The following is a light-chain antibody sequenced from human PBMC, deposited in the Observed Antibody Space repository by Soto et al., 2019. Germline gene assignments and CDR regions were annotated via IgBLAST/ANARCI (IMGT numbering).Light chain of an antibody. Sequence: EIVLAQSPGTLSLSPGERATLSCGASQSVTNSFLAWYHQKPGQAPTLLIYGASRRATGIPDTFTGSGSGTDFTLTISRLEPEDFAVYYCQQYVSSPWAFGQGTKVDIK. V-gene: IGKV3-20*01. CDR3: QQYVSSPWA. CDR1: QSVTNSF. CDR2: GAS. J-gene: IGKJ1*01.